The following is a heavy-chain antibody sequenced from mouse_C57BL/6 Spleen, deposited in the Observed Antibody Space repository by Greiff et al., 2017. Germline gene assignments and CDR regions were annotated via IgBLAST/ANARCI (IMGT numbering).Heavy chain of an antibody. CDR1: GYTFTDYE. CDR2: IDPETGGT. D-gene: IGHD1-1*01. V-gene: IGHV1-15*01. CDR3: TRREDLFFDY. J-gene: IGHJ2*01. Sequence: VQLQESGAELVRPGASVTLSCKASGYTFTDYEMHWVKQTPVHGLEWIGAIDPETGGTAYNQKFKGKAILTADKSSSTAYMELRSLTSEDSAVYYCTRREDLFFDYWGQGTTLTVSS.